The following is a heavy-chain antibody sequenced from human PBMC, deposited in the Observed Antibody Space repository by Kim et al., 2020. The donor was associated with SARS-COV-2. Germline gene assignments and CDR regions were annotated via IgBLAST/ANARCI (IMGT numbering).Heavy chain of an antibody. CDR3: ARDQVGPTMVRNEDNTLFDY. J-gene: IGHJ4*02. Sequence: GGSLRLSCAASGFTFSDYYMSWIRQAPGKGLEWVSYISSSGSTIYYADSVKGRFTISRDNAKNSLYLQMNSLRAEDTAVYYCARDQVGPTMVRNEDNTLFDYWGQGTLVTVSS. CDR2: ISSSGSTI. CDR1: GFTFSDYY. V-gene: IGHV3-11*01. D-gene: IGHD3-10*01.